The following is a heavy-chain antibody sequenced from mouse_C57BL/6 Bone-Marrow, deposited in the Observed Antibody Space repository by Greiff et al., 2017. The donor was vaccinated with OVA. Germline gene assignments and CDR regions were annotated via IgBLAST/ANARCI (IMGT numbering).Heavy chain of an antibody. CDR2: IDPEDGET. CDR1: GFNIKDYY. V-gene: IGHV14-2*01. D-gene: IGHD1-1*01. J-gene: IGHJ2*01. CDR3: ATYYYGSSDYFDY. Sequence: EVQLQQSGAELVKPGASVKLSCTASGFNIKDYYLHWVKQRTEQGLEWIGRIDPEDGETKYAPKFQGQATITADQSSNTAYLQLSSLTSEDTAVYYCATYYYGSSDYFDYWGQGTTLTVSS.